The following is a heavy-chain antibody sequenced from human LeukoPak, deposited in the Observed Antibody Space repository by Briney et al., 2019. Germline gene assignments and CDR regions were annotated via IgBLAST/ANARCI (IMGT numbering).Heavy chain of an antibody. CDR3: ARDSSDGDYSYYFDY. D-gene: IGHD4-17*01. Sequence: GGSLRLSCAASGFPFHTYSMNWVRQAPGEGLQWVSSIISSTSSIYYSDSVKGRFTISRDTAKNALYLQMNNLRAEDTGVYYCARDSSDGDYSYYFDYWGQGTLVTVSS. J-gene: IGHJ4*02. V-gene: IGHV3-21*01. CDR1: GFPFHTYS. CDR2: IISSTSSI.